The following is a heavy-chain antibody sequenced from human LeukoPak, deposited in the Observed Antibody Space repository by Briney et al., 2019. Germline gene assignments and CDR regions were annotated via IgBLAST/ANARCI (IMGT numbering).Heavy chain of an antibody. V-gene: IGHV4-59*01. CDR2: IYYSGNT. J-gene: IGHJ4*02. CDR3: ARGLLWFADFDS. D-gene: IGHD3-10*01. CDR1: GGSFSGYY. Sequence: SETLSLTCAVYGGSFSGYYWSWIRQPPGKGLEWIGYIYYSGNTNYSPSLKSRVTISVDTSKNQFSLKVSSVTAADTAVYYCARGLLWFADFDSWGQGTLVTVSS.